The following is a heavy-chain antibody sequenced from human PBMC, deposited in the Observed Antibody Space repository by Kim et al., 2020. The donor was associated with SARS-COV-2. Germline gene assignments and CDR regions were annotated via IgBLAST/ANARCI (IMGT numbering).Heavy chain of an antibody. J-gene: IGHJ4*02. D-gene: IGHD5-18*01. CDR3: ARRGYSYGSYYFDY. CDR2: IYHSGST. V-gene: IGHV4-38-2*02. Sequence: SETLSLTSTVSGYSISSGYYWGWIRQPPGKGLEWIGSIYHSGSTYYNPSLKCRVTISVDTSKNQFSLKLSSVTAADTAVYYCARRGYSYGSYYFDYWGQGTLVTVSS. CDR1: GYSISSGYY.